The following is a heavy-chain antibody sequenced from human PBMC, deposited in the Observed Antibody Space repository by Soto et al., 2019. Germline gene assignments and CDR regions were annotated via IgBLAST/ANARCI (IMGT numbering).Heavy chain of an antibody. J-gene: IGHJ5*02. CDR1: GYTFTGYY. CDR2: INPNSGGT. D-gene: IGHD2-8*01. CDR3: ARGSIVLMVYARHNWFDP. V-gene: IGHV1-2*04. Sequence: ASVKVSCKASGYTFTGYYMHWVRQAPGQGLEWVGWINPNSGGTNYAQKFQGWVTMTRDTSISTAYMELSRLRSDDTAVYYCARGSIVLMVYARHNWFDPWGQGTLVNVSS.